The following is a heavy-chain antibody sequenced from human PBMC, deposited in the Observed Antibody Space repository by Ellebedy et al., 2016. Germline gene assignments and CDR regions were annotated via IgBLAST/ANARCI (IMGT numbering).Heavy chain of an antibody. V-gene: IGHV3-23*01. CDR3: RQGHYFDQ. CDR2: ISESGDKT. Sequence: GGSLRLXXAASGFQFDDYAMSWVRQAPGKGLEYVSAISESGDKTYYTDSVKGRFTISRDNSKNTLYLQMNNLRVEDTALYYCRQGHYFDQWGQGALVTVSS. J-gene: IGHJ4*02. CDR1: GFQFDDYA.